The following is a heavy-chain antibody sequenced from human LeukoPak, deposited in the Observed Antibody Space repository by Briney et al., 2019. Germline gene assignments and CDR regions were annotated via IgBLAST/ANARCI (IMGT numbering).Heavy chain of an antibody. J-gene: IGHJ4*02. V-gene: IGHV3-23*01. CDR2: LSGSGGST. Sequence: GGSLRLSCAASGFTFSSYAMSWVRQAPGKGLEWVSALSGSGGSTYYADSVKGRFTISRDNAKNTLYLQMNSLRAEDTAVYYCARDVGYYDYVCGSYRPTDYFDYWGQGTLVTVSS. D-gene: IGHD3-16*02. CDR3: ARDVGYYDYVCGSYRPTDYFDY. CDR1: GFTFSSYA.